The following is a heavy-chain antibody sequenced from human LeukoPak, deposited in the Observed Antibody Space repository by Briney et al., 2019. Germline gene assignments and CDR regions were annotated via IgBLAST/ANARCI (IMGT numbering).Heavy chain of an antibody. CDR1: GFTFSSYS. Sequence: PGGSLRLSCAASGFTFSSYSMNWVRQAPGKGLEWVSRINSDGSSTSYADSVKGRFTISRDNSKNTLYLQMNSLRAEDTAVYYCAKDGGDQPADYWGQGTLVTVSS. V-gene: IGHV3-74*01. CDR2: INSDGSST. CDR3: AKDGGDQPADY. D-gene: IGHD3-16*01. J-gene: IGHJ4*02.